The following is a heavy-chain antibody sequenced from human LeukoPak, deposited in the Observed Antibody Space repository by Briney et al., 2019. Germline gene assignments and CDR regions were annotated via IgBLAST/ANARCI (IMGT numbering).Heavy chain of an antibody. CDR2: ISTGSSTI. J-gene: IGHJ4*02. V-gene: IGHV3-48*01. Sequence: GGSLRLSCAASGFTFTSYTMNWVRQAPGKGLEWVSYISTGSSTIYYADSVKGRFTISRDNVKNSLYLQMNSLRAEDTAVYYCARDWGYGLDCWGQGTLVTVSS. CDR1: GFTFTSYT. CDR3: ARDWGYGLDC. D-gene: IGHD3-16*01.